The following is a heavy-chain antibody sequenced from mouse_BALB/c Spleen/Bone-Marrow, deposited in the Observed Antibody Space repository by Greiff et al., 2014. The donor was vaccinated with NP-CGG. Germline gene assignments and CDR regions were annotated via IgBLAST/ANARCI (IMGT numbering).Heavy chain of an antibody. V-gene: IGHV1-80*01. D-gene: IGHD2-1*01. CDR3: ARGDGNYPFYAMDY. J-gene: IGHJ4*01. CDR1: GYAFSSYW. CDR2: IYPGDGDT. Sequence: VQLQQSGAELVRPGSSVKISCKASGYAFSSYWMNWVKQRPGQGLEWIGQIYPGDGDTNYNGKFKGKATLTADKSSSTACMQLSSLTSEDSAVYFCARGDGNYPFYAMDYWGQGTSVTVSS.